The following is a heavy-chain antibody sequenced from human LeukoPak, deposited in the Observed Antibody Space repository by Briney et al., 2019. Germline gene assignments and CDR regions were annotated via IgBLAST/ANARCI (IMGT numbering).Heavy chain of an antibody. V-gene: IGHV3-11*01. CDR3: SRDPRLLDY. J-gene: IGHJ4*02. CDR1: GFSFSDSY. D-gene: IGHD2/OR15-2a*01. CDR2: ISGSGSDI. Sequence: GGSLRLSCAASGFSFSDSYMSWIRQAPGKGLESLAYISGSGSDITYADSVKGRFTISRDNAKNSLYLQTNSLKAEDTAIYYCSRDPRLLDYWGQGTLVTVSS.